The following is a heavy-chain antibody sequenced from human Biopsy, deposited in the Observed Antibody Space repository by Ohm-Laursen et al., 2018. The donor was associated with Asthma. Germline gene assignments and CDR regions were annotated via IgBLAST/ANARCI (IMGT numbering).Heavy chain of an antibody. CDR2: IYYSGTT. D-gene: IGHD6-13*01. CDR1: SGSGGYMRSGNYY. J-gene: IGHJ6*02. CDR3: VRGSSSWHHGPFHYYYGLDV. V-gene: IGHV4-39*01. Sequence: SETLSLTCILSSGSGGYMRSGNYYWGWIRQPPGKGLEWIGSIYYSGTTYYNPSLESRVPVSADTSKNQFSLKLTSVTAADTAVYYCVRGSSSWHHGPFHYYYGLDVWGQGTTATVSS.